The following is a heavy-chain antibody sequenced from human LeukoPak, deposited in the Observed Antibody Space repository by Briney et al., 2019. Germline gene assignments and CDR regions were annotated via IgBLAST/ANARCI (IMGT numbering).Heavy chain of an antibody. D-gene: IGHD3-22*01. CDR3: ARVGGYLTRRWDEYYFDY. V-gene: IGHV3-30*04. J-gene: IGHJ4*02. CDR2: ISYDGSNK. CDR1: GFTFDNYA. Sequence: AGGSLRLSCAASGFTFDNYAMHWVRQAPGKGLEWVAVISYDGSNKYYADSVKGRFTISRDNSKNTLYLQMNSLRAEDTAVYYCARVGGYLTRRWDEYYFDYWGQGTLVTVSS.